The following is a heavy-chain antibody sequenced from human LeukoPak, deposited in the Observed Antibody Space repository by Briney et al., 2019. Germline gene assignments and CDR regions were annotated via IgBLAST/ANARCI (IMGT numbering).Heavy chain of an antibody. CDR1: GFTFSSYA. J-gene: IGHJ3*02. V-gene: IGHV3-30-3*01. Sequence: GGSLRLSCAASGFTFSSYAMHWVRQAPGKGLEWVAVISYDGSNKYYADSVKGRFTISRDNSKNTLYLQMNSLRAEDTAVYYCAKELRRWLQSDAFDIWGQGTMVTVSS. D-gene: IGHD5-24*01. CDR2: ISYDGSNK. CDR3: AKELRRWLQSDAFDI.